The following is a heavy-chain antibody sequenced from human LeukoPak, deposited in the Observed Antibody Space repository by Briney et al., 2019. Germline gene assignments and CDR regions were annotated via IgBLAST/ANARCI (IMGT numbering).Heavy chain of an antibody. CDR3: ARAPPGDHGDYFFDY. CDR1: GFTFSSYS. J-gene: IGHJ4*02. Sequence: GGSLRLSCAASGFTFSSYSMNWVRQAPGKGLEWVSSISSSSSYIYYADSVKGRFTISRDNAKNSLYLQMNSLRAEDTAVYYCARAPPGDHGDYFFDYWGQGTLATVSS. V-gene: IGHV3-21*01. CDR2: ISSSSSYI. D-gene: IGHD4-17*01.